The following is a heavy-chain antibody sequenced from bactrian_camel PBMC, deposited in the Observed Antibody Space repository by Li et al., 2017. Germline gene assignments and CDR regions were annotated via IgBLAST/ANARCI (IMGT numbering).Heavy chain of an antibody. D-gene: IGHD3*01. Sequence: HVQLVESGGASVQAGGSLTLSCVASGFTASTYCMAWFRQAPGKEREGAASIDTDGTSNYDDSVKGRFTISRGNAKNTLYLQMNNLKPEDTGMYYCAAEVEERREPPLQALGAGESGYEGHGTQVTVS. CDR1: GFTASTYC. CDR2: IDTDGTS. V-gene: IGHV3S1*01. J-gene: IGHJ4*01.